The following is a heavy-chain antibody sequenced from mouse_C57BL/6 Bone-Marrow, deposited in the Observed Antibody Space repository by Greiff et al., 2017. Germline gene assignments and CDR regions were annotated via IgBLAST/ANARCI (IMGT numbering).Heavy chain of an antibody. CDR2: IDPSDSYT. V-gene: IGHV1-59*01. Sequence: QVQLQQPGAELVRPGTSVKLSCKASGYTFTSYWMHWVKQRPGQGLEWIGVIDPSDSYTNYNQKFKGKATLTVDTSSSTAYMQLSSLTSEDSAVYYCARKYYGSNWYCDVWGTGTTVTVAS. CDR1: GYTFTSYW. D-gene: IGHD1-1*01. J-gene: IGHJ1*03. CDR3: ARKYYGSNWYCDV.